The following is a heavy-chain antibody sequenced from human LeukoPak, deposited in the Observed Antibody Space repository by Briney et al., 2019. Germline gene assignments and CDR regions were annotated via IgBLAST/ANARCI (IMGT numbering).Heavy chain of an antibody. CDR3: ASGSGSYRTPYYYMDV. J-gene: IGHJ6*03. CDR2: IYSGGST. CDR1: GFTVSSNY. Sequence: GGSPRLSCVASGFTVSSNYMSWVRQAPGKGLEWVSDIYSGGSTYYADSVKGRFTISRDNSKNTLYLQMNSLRAGDTAVYYCASGSGSYRTPYYYMDVWGTGTTVTVSS. V-gene: IGHV3-53*01. D-gene: IGHD3-10*01.